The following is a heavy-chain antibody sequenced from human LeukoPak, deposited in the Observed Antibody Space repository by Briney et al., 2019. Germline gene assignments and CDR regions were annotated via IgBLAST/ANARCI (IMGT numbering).Heavy chain of an antibody. V-gene: IGHV3-23*01. D-gene: IGHD3-22*01. CDR1: GFTFSSYA. J-gene: IGHJ4*02. CDR2: ISGSGGST. Sequence: QPGGSLRLSCAASGFTFSSYAMSWVRQAPGKGLEWVSAISGSGGSTYYADSVKGRFTISRDNSKNTLYLQMNSPRAEDTAVYYCAKDGLRYYYDSSGYLHEYYFDYWGQGTLVTVSS. CDR3: AKDGLRYYYDSSGYLHEYYFDY.